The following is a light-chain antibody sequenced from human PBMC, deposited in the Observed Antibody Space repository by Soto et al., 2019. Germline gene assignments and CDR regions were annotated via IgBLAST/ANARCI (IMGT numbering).Light chain of an antibody. V-gene: IGLV2-14*03. CDR1: SSDVGGYNF. J-gene: IGLJ1*01. CDR3: SSYTTSTTVV. Sequence: QSALTQPASVFGSPGQSITFSCTGTSSDVGGYNFVSWYQQHPGKAPKLMIYEVSSRPSGVSNRFSGSKSGNTASLTISGLQPEDEADYHCSSYTTSTTVVFGTGTKVTVL. CDR2: EVS.